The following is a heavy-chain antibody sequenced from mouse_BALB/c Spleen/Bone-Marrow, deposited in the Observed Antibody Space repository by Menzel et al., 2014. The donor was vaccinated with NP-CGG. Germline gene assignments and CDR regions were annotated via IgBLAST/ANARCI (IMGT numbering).Heavy chain of an antibody. J-gene: IGHJ4*01. CDR2: INPSNGRT. D-gene: IGHD1-3*01. CDR3: ARIKYDSSSIVDF. CDR1: GYTFTGYW. V-gene: IGHV1S81*02. Sequence: VQLQQSGAELVKPGASVKLSCKASGYTFTGYWMHWVKQRPGQGLEWIGEINPSNGRTNYNEKFKSMATLTVDKSSSTAYMQHSSLTSEDSAVFYCARIKYDSSSIVDFWGQGTSVTVSS.